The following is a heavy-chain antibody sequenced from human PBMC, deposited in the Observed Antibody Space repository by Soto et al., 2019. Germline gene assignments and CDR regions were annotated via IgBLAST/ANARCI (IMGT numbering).Heavy chain of an antibody. CDR1: GYTFTNYG. CDR2: ITASHGKA. CDR3: ARGSSCSSTSCYDNFLYGLDV. Sequence: GASVKVSCKASGYTFTNYGFTWVRPAPGQCREWMGWITASHGKANHAREIQGRLTLTRDKSTNTAAIELRSLRSDDTLVNYCARGSSCSSTSCYDNFLYGLDVWGQGTKVTVSS. V-gene: IGHV1-18*01. D-gene: IGHD2-2*01. J-gene: IGHJ6*02.